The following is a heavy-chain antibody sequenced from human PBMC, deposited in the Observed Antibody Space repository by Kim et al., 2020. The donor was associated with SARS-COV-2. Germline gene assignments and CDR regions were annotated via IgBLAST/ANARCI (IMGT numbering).Heavy chain of an antibody. CDR3: AKDLEPYYGSGSDFDY. V-gene: IGHV3-30*18. Sequence: GGSLRLSCAASGFTFSSYGMHWVRQAPGKGLEWVAVISYDGRNKYYADSVKGRFTISRDNSKNTLYLQMNSLRAEDTAVYYCAKDLEPYYGSGSDFDYWGQGTLVTVSS. CDR2: ISYDGRNK. D-gene: IGHD3-10*01. J-gene: IGHJ4*02. CDR1: GFTFSSYG.